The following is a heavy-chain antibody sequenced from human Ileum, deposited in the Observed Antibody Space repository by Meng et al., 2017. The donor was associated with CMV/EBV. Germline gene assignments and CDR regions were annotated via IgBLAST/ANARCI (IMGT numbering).Heavy chain of an antibody. J-gene: IGHJ4*02. CDR3: ARGIRVWFGKNYFDN. Sequence: SETLSLTCAVYGGSFSGYYWSWIRQPPGKGLEWIGEINHSGSTNYNPSLKSRVTISVDTSKNQFSLKLSSVTPADTAVYYCARGIRVWFGKNYFDNWGQGALVTVSS. D-gene: IGHD3-10*01. CDR1: GGSFSGYY. V-gene: IGHV4-34*01. CDR2: INHSGST.